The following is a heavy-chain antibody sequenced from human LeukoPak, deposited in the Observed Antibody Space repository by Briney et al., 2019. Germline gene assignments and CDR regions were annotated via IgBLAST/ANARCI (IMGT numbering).Heavy chain of an antibody. CDR1: GGSISSYY. J-gene: IGHJ4*02. CDR2: IYYSGST. Sequence: PSETLSLTCTVPGGSISSYYWSWIRQPPGKGLEWMGCIYYSGSTNYNPSLKSRVTISVDTSKNQFSLKLSSVTAADTAVYYCAVSSSWSLYYFDYWGQGTLVTVSS. D-gene: IGHD6-13*01. V-gene: IGHV4-59*08. CDR3: AVSSSWSLYYFDY.